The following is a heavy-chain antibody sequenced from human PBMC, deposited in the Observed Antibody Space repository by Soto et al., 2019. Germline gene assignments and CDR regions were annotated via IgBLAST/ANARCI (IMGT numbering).Heavy chain of an antibody. D-gene: IGHD2-15*01. CDR1: GGSVSSGTYY. CDR2: ISSRGST. J-gene: IGHJ4*02. Sequence: PSETLSLTCTVSGGSVSSGTYYWSWIRQPPGKGLEWIGYISSRGSTNYNPSLKSRVTISVDTSKNQFSLRLSSVTTADTAVYYCAGLRGYAGSPIDYWGQGTLVTVSS. V-gene: IGHV4-61*01. CDR3: AGLRGYAGSPIDY.